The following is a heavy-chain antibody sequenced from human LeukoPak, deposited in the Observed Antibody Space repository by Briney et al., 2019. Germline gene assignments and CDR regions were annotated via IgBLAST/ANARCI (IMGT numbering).Heavy chain of an antibody. Sequence: SETLSLTCAVYGGSFSGYYWSCIRQPPGKGLEWIGEINHSGSTNYNPSLKSRVTISVDTSKNQFSLKLSSVTAADTAVYYCAREGKITMVRGVIRYYYMDVWGKGTTVTISS. CDR2: INHSGST. CDR3: AREGKITMVRGVIRYYYMDV. D-gene: IGHD3-10*01. CDR1: GGSFSGYY. J-gene: IGHJ6*03. V-gene: IGHV4-34*01.